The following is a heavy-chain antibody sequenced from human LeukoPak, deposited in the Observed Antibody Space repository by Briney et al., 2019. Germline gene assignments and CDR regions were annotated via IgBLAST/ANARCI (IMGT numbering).Heavy chain of an antibody. J-gene: IGHJ4*02. Sequence: GGSLRLSCAASGFTFSSYEMNWVRPAPGKGLEWVSYISSSGSTIYYADSVKGRFTISRDNAKNSPYLQMNSLRAEDTAVYYCARDLGRWFGEIDYWGEGTLVTVSS. CDR2: ISSSGSTI. V-gene: IGHV3-48*03. CDR1: GFTFSSYE. CDR3: ARDLGRWFGEIDY. D-gene: IGHD3-10*01.